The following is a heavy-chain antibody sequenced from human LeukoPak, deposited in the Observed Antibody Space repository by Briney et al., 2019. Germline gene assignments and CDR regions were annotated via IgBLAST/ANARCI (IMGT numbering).Heavy chain of an antibody. J-gene: IGHJ4*02. CDR1: GFTFSNYG. V-gene: IGHV3-23*01. CDR3: AKDERNWNYNLASQTYD. Sequence: SGGSLRLSCAASGFTFSNYGMSWVRQAPGKGLEWVSAITGSGVSTYYADSVKGRFTVSRDNSKNTLYLQMSSLRAEDTAVYYCAKDERNWNYNLASQTYDWGQGTLVTVSS. CDR2: ITGSGVST. D-gene: IGHD1-7*01.